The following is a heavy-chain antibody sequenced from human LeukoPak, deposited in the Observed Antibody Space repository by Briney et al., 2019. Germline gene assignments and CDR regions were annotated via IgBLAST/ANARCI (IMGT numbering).Heavy chain of an antibody. Sequence: ASVKVSCKASGYTFTSYYMHWVRQAPGQGLEWMGIINPSGGSTSYAQKFQGRVTMTRDTSTSTVYMELSSLRSEDTAVYCAAEHEKVDYRSTWFDPWGQGTLVTVSS. D-gene: IGHD4/OR15-4a*01. J-gene: IGHJ5*02. V-gene: IGHV1-46*01. CDR1: GYTFTSYY. CDR2: INPSGGST. CDR3: AEHEKVDYRSTWFDP.